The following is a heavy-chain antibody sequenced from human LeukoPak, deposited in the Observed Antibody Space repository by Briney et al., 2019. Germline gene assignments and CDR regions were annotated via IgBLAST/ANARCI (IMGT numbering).Heavy chain of an antibody. Sequence: SGGSLRLSCAASGFTVSSNYMSWVRQAPGKGLEWVSVIYSGGSTYYADSVKGRFTISRDISKNTLYLQMNSLRAEDTAVYYCARDRLSSTSYYMDVWGKGTTVTVSS. CDR2: IYSGGST. CDR3: ARDRLSSTSYYMDV. CDR1: GFTVSSNY. J-gene: IGHJ6*03. D-gene: IGHD2-2*01. V-gene: IGHV3-66*02.